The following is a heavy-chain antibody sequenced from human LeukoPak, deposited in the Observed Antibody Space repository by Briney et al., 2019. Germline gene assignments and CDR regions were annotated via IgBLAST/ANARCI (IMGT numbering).Heavy chain of an antibody. CDR3: ANHRIKTYYYGSGSYYPFDY. D-gene: IGHD3-10*01. CDR2: IIPIFGRA. Sequence: ASVKVSCKASGGTFSSYAISWVRQAPGQGIEWMGGIIPIFGRANYAEKLQGRVTITADESTSTAYIELSSLRSEDTAVYYCANHRIKTYYYGSGSYYPFDYWGQGTLVTVSS. V-gene: IGHV1-69*13. J-gene: IGHJ4*02. CDR1: GGTFSSYA.